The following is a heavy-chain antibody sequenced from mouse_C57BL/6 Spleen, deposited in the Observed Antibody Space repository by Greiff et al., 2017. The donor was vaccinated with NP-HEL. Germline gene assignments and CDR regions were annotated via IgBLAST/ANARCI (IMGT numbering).Heavy chain of an antibody. CDR3: ASDGSTGGGSFAY. J-gene: IGHJ3*01. Sequence: VKLVESGPGLVAPSQSLSITCTVSGFSLTSYGVDWVRQSPGKGLEWLGVIWGVGSTNYNSALKSRLSISKDNSKSQVFLKMNSLQTDDTAMYYCASDGSTGGGSFAYWGQGTLVTVSA. CDR2: IWGVGST. CDR1: GFSLTSYG. D-gene: IGHD4-1*02. V-gene: IGHV2-6*01.